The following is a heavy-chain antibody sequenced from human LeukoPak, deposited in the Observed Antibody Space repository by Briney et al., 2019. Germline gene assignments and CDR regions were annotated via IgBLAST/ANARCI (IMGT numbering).Heavy chain of an antibody. CDR1: GGSISSGGYY. D-gene: IGHD2-8*01. V-gene: IGHV4-31*03. J-gene: IGHJ4*02. Sequence: SSETLSLTCTVSGGSISSGGYYWSWIRQHPGKGLEWIGYIYYSGSTYYNPSLKSRVTISVDTSKNQFSLKLSSVTAADTAVYYCARGYCTNGVCYLDYWGQGTLVTVS. CDR2: IYYSGST. CDR3: ARGYCTNGVCYLDY.